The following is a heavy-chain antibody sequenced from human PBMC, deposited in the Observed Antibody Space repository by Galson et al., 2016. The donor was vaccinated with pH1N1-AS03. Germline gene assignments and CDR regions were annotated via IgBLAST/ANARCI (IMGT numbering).Heavy chain of an antibody. V-gene: IGHV3-9*01. J-gene: IGHJ4*02. CDR3: AKSPGYCSAGSCSDQGYFDY. D-gene: IGHD2-15*01. CDR2: ISWNSGTI. Sequence: SLRLSCAGSGFTFDDYAMHWVRQAPGKGLEWVSGISWNSGTIGYTDSVKGRFTISRDNAKNSLYLQMNSLRAEDTASYYCAKSPGYCSAGSCSDQGYFDYWGQGTLVTVAS. CDR1: GFTFDDYA.